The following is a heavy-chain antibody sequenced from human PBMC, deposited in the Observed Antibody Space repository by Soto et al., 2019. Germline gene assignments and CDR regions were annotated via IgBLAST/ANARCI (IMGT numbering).Heavy chain of an antibody. Sequence: ASVKVSCKASGYTFTSYAMHWVRQAPGQRLEWMGWINAGNGNTKYSQKFQGRVTITRDTSASTAYMELSSLRSEDTAVYYCARDLSRYNRNYPTYWGQGTLVTVSS. CDR3: ARDLSRYNRNYPTY. J-gene: IGHJ4*02. CDR1: GYTFTSYA. V-gene: IGHV1-3*01. D-gene: IGHD1-7*01. CDR2: INAGNGNT.